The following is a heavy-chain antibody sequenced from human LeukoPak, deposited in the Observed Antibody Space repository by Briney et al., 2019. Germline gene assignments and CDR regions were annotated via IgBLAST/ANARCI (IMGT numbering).Heavy chain of an antibody. J-gene: IGHJ4*02. D-gene: IGHD3-3*02. CDR1: GFTFSDYY. CDR3: AKDFSTILYYFDY. V-gene: IGHV3-11*06. CDR2: ISSSDTYT. Sequence: GGSLRLSCAASGFTFSDYYMSWIRQAPGKGLEWVSYISSSDTYTNYADSVKGRFTISRDNAKNSPYLQMNSLRPEDTAVYYCAKDFSTILYYFDYWGQGTLVTVSS.